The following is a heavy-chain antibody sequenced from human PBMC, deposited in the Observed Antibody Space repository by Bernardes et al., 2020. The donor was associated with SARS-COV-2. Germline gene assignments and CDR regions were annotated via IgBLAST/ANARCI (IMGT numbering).Heavy chain of an antibody. J-gene: IGHJ6*02. CDR2: ISWSGDKI. D-gene: IGHD3-22*01. CDR1: GFLFGDYT. CDR3: ARHMAARQPDRTGHGDYSALDV. Sequence: GGSLRLSCAASGFLFGDYTIHWVRQGPGKGLVWVLSISWSGDKIPYGDSVKGRFRISRDNAKNSLSLQINSLKVEDTAVYYCARHMAARQPDRTGHGDYSALDVWGQGTAVTVS. V-gene: IGHV3-9*01.